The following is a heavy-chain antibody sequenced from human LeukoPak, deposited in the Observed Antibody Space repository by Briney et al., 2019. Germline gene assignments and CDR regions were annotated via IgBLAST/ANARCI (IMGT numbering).Heavy chain of an antibody. D-gene: IGHD6-13*01. CDR3: ARGLGYSGSWYFDY. Sequence: GESLKISCKGSGYRFTSYWIAWVRQMPGKGLESMGIIYPGDSDTRYSPSFQGQVTISADKFISTAYLQWSSLKASDTAMYYCARGLGYSGSWYFDYWGQGTLVTVSS. CDR2: IYPGDSDT. V-gene: IGHV5-51*01. J-gene: IGHJ4*02. CDR1: GYRFTSYW.